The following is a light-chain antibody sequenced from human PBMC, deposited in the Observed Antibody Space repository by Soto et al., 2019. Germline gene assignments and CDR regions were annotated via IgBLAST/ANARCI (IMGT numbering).Light chain of an antibody. J-gene: IGKJ3*01. Sequence: DIQMTQSPSSLSASVGDRVTINCRASQTISSYLNWYQQKPGKAPKLLIYGASALQSGVPPRFSGRGSGTDFTLTIRSLQPEDFATYDCQQSYNLPRTFGPGTKVDIK. CDR1: QTISSY. CDR2: GAS. CDR3: QQSYNLPRT. V-gene: IGKV1-39*01.